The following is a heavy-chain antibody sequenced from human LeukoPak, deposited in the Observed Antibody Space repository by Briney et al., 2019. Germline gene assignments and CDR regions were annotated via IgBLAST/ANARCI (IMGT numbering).Heavy chain of an antibody. D-gene: IGHD3-22*01. J-gene: IGHJ4*02. CDR2: INPSGGST. CDR3: ARDYLDYDSSGYFDY. CDR1: GYTFTNYY. V-gene: IGHV1-46*01. Sequence: ASVKVSCKASGYTFTNYYIHWVRQAPGQGLEWMGIINPSGGSTSYAQKFQGRVTMTRDTSTSTVYMELSSLRSEDTAVYYCARDYLDYDSSGYFDYWGQGTLVTVSS.